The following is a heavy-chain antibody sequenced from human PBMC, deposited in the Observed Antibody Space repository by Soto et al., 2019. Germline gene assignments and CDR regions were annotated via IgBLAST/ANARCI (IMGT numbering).Heavy chain of an antibody. V-gene: IGHV3-21*01. CDR3: ARGRNWNDAEYFQH. Sequence: PGGSLRLSCAASGFTFSSYSMNWVRQAPGKGLEWVSSISSSSSYIYYADSVKGRFTISRDNAKNSLYLQMNSLRAEDTAVYYCARGRNWNDAEYFQHWGQGTLVTVS. D-gene: IGHD1-1*01. CDR2: ISSSSSYI. J-gene: IGHJ1*01. CDR1: GFTFSSYS.